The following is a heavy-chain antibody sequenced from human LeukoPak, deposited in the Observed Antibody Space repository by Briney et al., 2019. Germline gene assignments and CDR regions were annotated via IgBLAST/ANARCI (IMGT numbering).Heavy chain of an antibody. J-gene: IGHJ4*02. CDR3: ARDPGGLHAY. V-gene: IGHV1-2*06. Sequence: GSVRVSCKASGYTFTGNYMHWVRQAPGQGLEWMGRINPNSGGTNYAQQFQGRVTMTRDTSISTAYMELRRLRSDDTAVYYCARDPGGLHAYWGQGTLVTVSS. CDR2: INPNSGGT. D-gene: IGHD4-11*01. CDR1: GYTFTGNY.